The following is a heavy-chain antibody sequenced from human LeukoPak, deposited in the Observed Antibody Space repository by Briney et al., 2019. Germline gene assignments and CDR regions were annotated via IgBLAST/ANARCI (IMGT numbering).Heavy chain of an antibody. Sequence: SETLSLTCAVYGGSFSGYYWSWIRQSAGKGLEWIGRIYTSGSTPDYSPSLKSRVTMSIDTSKNQFSLQLSSVTAADTAVYYCARDEGMGDYVWGSYRYFDYWGQGTLVTVSS. CDR3: ARDEGMGDYVWGSYRYFDY. V-gene: IGHV4-4*07. J-gene: IGHJ4*02. CDR2: IYTSGSTP. D-gene: IGHD3-16*02. CDR1: GGSFSGYY.